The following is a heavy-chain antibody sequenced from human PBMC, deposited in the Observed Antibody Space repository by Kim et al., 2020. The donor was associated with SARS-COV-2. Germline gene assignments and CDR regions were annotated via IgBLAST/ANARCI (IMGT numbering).Heavy chain of an antibody. CDR1: GGSISSYY. CDR3: ATGNPNSSGWSFDY. J-gene: IGHJ4*02. V-gene: IGHV4-59*08. CDR2: IYYSGST. D-gene: IGHD6-19*01. Sequence: SETLSLTCTVSGGSISSYYWSWIRQPPGKGLEWIGYIYYSGSTNYNPSLKSRVTISVNTSKNQFYLKLSSVTAADTAAYYCATGNPNSSGWSFDYWGQGTLVTVSS.